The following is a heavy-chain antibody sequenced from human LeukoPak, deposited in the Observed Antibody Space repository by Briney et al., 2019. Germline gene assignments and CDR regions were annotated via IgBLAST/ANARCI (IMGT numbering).Heavy chain of an antibody. V-gene: IGHV4-38-2*02. D-gene: IGHD3-3*01. J-gene: IGHJ4*02. CDR2: IYHSGST. CDR1: GYSISSGYY. CDR3: ARGKRSGYHYFDY. Sequence: SETLSLTCTVSGYSISSGYYWGWIRQPPGKGLEWIGYIYHSGSTYYNPSLKSRVTISVDRSKNQFSLKLSSVTAADTAVYYCARGKRSGYHYFDYWGQGTLVTVSS.